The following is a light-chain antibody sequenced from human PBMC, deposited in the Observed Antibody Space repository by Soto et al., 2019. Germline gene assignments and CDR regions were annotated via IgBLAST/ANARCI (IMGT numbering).Light chain of an antibody. Sequence: DIQMTQSPSSLSASVGDRVTITCQASQDISNYLNWYQQKPGKAPKLLIYDASNLETGVPSRFSGSGSGTDFTFTISSLQPEDIATYYCQQYDSLPTTFGGGTKVEIK. J-gene: IGKJ4*01. CDR1: QDISNY. V-gene: IGKV1-33*01. CDR2: DAS. CDR3: QQYDSLPTT.